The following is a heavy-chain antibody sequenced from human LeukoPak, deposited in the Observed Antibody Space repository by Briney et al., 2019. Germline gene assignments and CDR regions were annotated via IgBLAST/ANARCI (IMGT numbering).Heavy chain of an antibody. J-gene: IGHJ4*01. CDR2: ISYDGSNK. D-gene: IGHD2-15*01. Sequence: GRSLRLSCAASGFTLSSYGMHWVSQAPGKGLEWVAVISYDGSNKYYADSVKGRFTISRDNSKNTLYLQMNSLRAEDTAVYYCAKKDDLDYWGHGTLVTVSS. CDR1: GFTLSSYG. V-gene: IGHV3-30*18. CDR3: AKKDDLDY.